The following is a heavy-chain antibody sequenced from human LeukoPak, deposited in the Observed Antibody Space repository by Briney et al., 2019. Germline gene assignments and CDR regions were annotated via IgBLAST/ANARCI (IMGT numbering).Heavy chain of an antibody. CDR3: AKLIGEAYGY. J-gene: IGHJ4*02. CDR2: ISGSGSNT. Sequence: GGSLRLSCAASGFTFSSYSMNWVRQAPGKGLEWVSSISGSGSNTYYADSVKGRFTISRDNSKDTLYLQMNSLRAGDTAIYYCAKLIGEAYGYWGQGTLVTVSS. D-gene: IGHD3-16*01. CDR1: GFTFSSYS. V-gene: IGHV3-23*01.